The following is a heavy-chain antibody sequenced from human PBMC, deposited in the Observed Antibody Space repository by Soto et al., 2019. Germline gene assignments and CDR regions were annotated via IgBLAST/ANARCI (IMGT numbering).Heavy chain of an antibody. CDR1: GFTFSSYG. D-gene: IGHD3-10*01. CDR3: ARSARGSGSYSNY. V-gene: IGHV3-33*01. Sequence: ESGGGVVQPGRSLRLSCAASGFTFSSYGMHWVRQAPGKGLEWVAVIWYDGSNKYYADSVKGRFTISRDNSKNTLYLQMNSLRAEDTAVYYCARSARGSGSYSNYWGQGTLVTVSS. J-gene: IGHJ4*02. CDR2: IWYDGSNK.